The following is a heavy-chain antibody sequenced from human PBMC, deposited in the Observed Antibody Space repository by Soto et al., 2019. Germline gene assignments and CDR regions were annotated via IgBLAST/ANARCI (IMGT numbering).Heavy chain of an antibody. Sequence: EVQLVESGGGLIQPGRSLRLSCAASGFTFDDYAMHWVRQAPGKGLEWVSGISWNSGETGYADSVEGRFTISRDNAKNSLYLQMSSLRGEDTALYYCARDTGRYCSATSCYYYGLDVWGQGTTVSVSS. J-gene: IGHJ6*02. CDR1: GFTFDDYA. CDR3: ARDTGRYCSATSCYYYGLDV. D-gene: IGHD2-2*01. CDR2: ISWNSGET. V-gene: IGHV3-9*01.